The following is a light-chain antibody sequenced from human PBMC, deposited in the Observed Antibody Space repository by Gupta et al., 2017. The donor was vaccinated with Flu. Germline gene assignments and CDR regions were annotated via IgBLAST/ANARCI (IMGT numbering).Light chain of an antibody. V-gene: IGKV1-5*03. CDR3: RQDTSSSPT. CDR1: QSISSL. Sequence: IRMTQSPSTLSASVGDRVTITCRASQSISSLLAWYQHKPGKAPKLLIYKASSLESGVPSRFSGSGSGTDFTLTISSLQPEDFVNYYCRQDTSSSPTFGQGTKVEIK. CDR2: KAS. J-gene: IGKJ1*01.